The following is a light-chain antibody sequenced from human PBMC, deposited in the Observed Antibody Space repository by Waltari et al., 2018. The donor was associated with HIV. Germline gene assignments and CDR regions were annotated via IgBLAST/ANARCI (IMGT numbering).Light chain of an antibody. J-gene: IGLJ2*01. CDR3: SSYTSSSTLV. CDR2: EVR. V-gene: IGLV2-14*01. Sequence: QSALTQPASVSGSPGQSITISCTGTSSDVGGYNFVSWFQHHPGKAPKVMIYEVRNRPSGVSTRISGSKSGNTAALTISGLQAEDEADCYCSSYTSSSTLVFGGGTKLTVL. CDR1: SSDVGGYNF.